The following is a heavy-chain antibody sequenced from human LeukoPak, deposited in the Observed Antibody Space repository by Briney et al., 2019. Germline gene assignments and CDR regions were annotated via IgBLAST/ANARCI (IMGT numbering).Heavy chain of an antibody. V-gene: IGHV4-59*01. Sequence: PSETLSLTCTVSGGSISSYYWSWIRQPPGKGLEWIGYIYYSGSTNYNPSLKGRVTISVDTSKNQFSLKLSSVTAADTAVYYCARNTYGSPYYCDYWGQGTLVTVSS. D-gene: IGHD5-18*01. J-gene: IGHJ4*02. CDR2: IYYSGST. CDR1: GGSISSYY. CDR3: ARNTYGSPYYCDY.